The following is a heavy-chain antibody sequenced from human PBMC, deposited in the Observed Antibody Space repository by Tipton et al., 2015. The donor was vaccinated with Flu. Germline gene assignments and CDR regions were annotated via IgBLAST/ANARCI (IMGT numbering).Heavy chain of an antibody. V-gene: IGHV5-51*01. CDR3: VRHGSIAVAGSEYFQH. J-gene: IGHJ1*01. D-gene: IGHD6-19*01. CDR1: GYSFTSYW. Sequence: QSGPEVRKPGESLKISCKGSGYSFTSYWIGWVRQMPGKGLEWMGIIYPGDSDTRYSPSFQGQVTISADKSISTAYLQWSSLKASDTAMYYCVRHGSIAVAGSEYFQHWGQGTLVTVSS. CDR2: IYPGDSDT.